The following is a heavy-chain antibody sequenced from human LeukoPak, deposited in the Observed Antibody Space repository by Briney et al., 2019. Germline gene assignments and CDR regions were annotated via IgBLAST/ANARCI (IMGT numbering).Heavy chain of an antibody. CDR3: ARDPVHGSNVYIWFDP. J-gene: IGHJ5*02. V-gene: IGHV1-2*06. CDR1: GYTFTGYY. CDR2: INPNSGGT. Sequence: ASVKVSCKASGYTFTGYYMHWVRQAPGQGLEWMGRINPNSGGTNYAQKFQGRVTMTRDTSISTAYMELRSLRSDDTAVYYCARDPVHGSNVYIWFDPWGQGTLVTVSS. D-gene: IGHD1-26*01.